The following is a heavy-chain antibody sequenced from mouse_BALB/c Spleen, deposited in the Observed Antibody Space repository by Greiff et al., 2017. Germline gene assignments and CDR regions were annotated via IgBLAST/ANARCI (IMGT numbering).Heavy chain of an antibody. CDR3: ARGDAWFAY. Sequence: LQQSGAELAKPGASVKMSCKASGYTFTSYNMHWVKQTPGQGLEWIGAIYPGNGDTSYNQKFKGKATLTVDKSSSTAYMHLNSLTSEDSAVYYCARGDAWFAYWGQGTLVTVSA. CDR1: GYTFTSYN. V-gene: IGHV1-12*01. J-gene: IGHJ3*01. CDR2: IYPGNGDT.